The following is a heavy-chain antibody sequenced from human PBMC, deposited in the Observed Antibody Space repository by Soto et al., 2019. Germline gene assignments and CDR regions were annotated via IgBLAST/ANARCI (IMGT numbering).Heavy chain of an antibody. CDR2: ISPYNDYT. D-gene: IGHD3-22*01. Sequence: QAQLVQSGAEVKNPGASVRVSCKASGYTFSSYGISWVRQAPGQGLEWLGWISPYNDYTNYAQKLQGRVTMNTDTSTRTAYMALRSLRSDDTAIYFCARGGYYDSSGSRNYHYYGMDVWGQGTTVTVSS. CDR3: ARGGYYDSSGSRNYHYYGMDV. V-gene: IGHV1-18*01. CDR1: GYTFSSYG. J-gene: IGHJ6*02.